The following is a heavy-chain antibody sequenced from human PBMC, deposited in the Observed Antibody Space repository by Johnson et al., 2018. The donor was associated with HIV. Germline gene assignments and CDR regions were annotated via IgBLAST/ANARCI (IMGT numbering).Heavy chain of an antibody. Sequence: VQLVESGGGLVQPGGSLRLSCAASGFTVSSNYMTWVRQAPGKRLEWVSVIYSGGTTYNADSVKGRFTISRDNSKNTLYLQMHSLRAEDTAVYYCAREGGPPKLAFDIWGQGTMVTVSS. CDR1: GFTVSSNY. J-gene: IGHJ3*02. D-gene: IGHD3-16*01. CDR2: IYSGGTT. V-gene: IGHV3-66*01. CDR3: AREGGPPKLAFDI.